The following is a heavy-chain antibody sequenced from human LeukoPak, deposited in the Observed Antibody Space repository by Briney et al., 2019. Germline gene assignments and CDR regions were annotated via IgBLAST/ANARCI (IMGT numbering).Heavy chain of an antibody. J-gene: IGHJ4*02. CDR2: ISSISSYI. Sequence: GGSLRLSCAASGFTFSNYTMNWVRQAPGKGLEWVSSISSISSYIYYADSVKGRFTISRDNAMNSLYLQMNSLRAEDTAVYYCAREASRGGLWFGELSDYWGQGTLVTVSS. CDR1: GFTFSNYT. CDR3: AREASRGGLWFGELSDY. D-gene: IGHD3-10*01. V-gene: IGHV3-21*01.